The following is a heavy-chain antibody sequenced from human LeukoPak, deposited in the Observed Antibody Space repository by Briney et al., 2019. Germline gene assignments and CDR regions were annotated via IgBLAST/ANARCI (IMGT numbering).Heavy chain of an antibody. Sequence: ASVLVSRKASGYTFTGYYMHWVRQAPGQGLEWMGWINLNSGGTNYAQKSQGRVTMTRDTSISTAYMELSSLRSDDTAVYYCARGIEFTISNYWGQGTLVTVSS. V-gene: IGHV1-2*02. CDR2: INLNSGGT. D-gene: IGHD3-9*01. CDR1: GYTFTGYY. CDR3: ARGIEFTISNY. J-gene: IGHJ4*02.